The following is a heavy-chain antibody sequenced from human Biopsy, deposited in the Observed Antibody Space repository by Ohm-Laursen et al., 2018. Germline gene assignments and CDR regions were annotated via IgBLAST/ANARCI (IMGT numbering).Heavy chain of an antibody. V-gene: IGHV3-23*01. D-gene: IGHD3-3*01. CDR2: ITASGGTT. CDR3: ARGPGKLWSGYYT. CDR1: GISFSRSA. Sequence: SLRLSCTASGISFSRSAMNWVRQAPGKGLEWVSGITASGGTTYYADSVKGRFTISRDIPRNTLYLQMNSLRAEDTAVYYCARGPGKLWSGYYTWGQGSLVSVSS. J-gene: IGHJ5*02.